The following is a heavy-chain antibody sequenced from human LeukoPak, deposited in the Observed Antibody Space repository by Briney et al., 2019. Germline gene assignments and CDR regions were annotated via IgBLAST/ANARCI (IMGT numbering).Heavy chain of an antibody. CDR1: GGSLSGYY. CDR3: ARVPYDFWSGKRDKNWFDP. D-gene: IGHD3-3*01. V-gene: IGHV4-34*01. Sequence: SETLSLTCAVYGGSLSGYYWSWIRQPPGKGLEWIGKINHSGSTNYNPSLKSRVTISVDTPKNQFSLKLSSVTAADTAVYYCARVPYDFWSGKRDKNWFDPWGQGTLVTVSS. J-gene: IGHJ5*02. CDR2: INHSGST.